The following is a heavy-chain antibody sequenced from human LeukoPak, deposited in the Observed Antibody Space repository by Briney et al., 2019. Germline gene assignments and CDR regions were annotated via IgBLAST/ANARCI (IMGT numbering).Heavy chain of an antibody. V-gene: IGHV3-7*03. CDR3: ARDREGYHLGDAFDI. Sequence: GGSLRLSCAASGFTFSSYWMSWVRQAPGKGLEWVANIKQDGSEKYYVDSVKGRFTISRDNAKNSLYLQMNSLRAEDTALYYCARDREGYHLGDAFDIRGQGTMVTVSS. CDR1: GFTFSSYW. D-gene: IGHD5-24*01. J-gene: IGHJ3*02. CDR2: IKQDGSEK.